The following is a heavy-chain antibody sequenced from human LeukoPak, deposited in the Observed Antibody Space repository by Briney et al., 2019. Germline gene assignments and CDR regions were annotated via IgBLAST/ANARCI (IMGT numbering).Heavy chain of an antibody. V-gene: IGHV4-38-2*02. D-gene: IGHD3-3*01. CDR2: IYHSGST. CDR1: GYSINSGYY. CDR3: ARKRFGADY. J-gene: IGHJ4*02. Sequence: SETLSLTCTVSGYSINSGYYWGWIRQPPGKGLEWIGSIYHSGSTYYNPSLKSRVTISVDTSKNQFSLKLSSVTAADTAVYYCARKRFGADYWGQGTLVTVSS.